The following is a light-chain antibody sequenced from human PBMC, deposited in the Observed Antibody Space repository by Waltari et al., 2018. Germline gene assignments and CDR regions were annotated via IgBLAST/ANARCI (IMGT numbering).Light chain of an antibody. CDR2: EVS. V-gene: IGLV2-23*02. Sequence: WYQRPPGRAPKCLIYEVSQRPSGVFYRFSGSKSGKTASLTNSGLQAEDEADYYCCAFAGRGIYVFGSGTQVNVL. CDR3: CAFAGRGIYV. J-gene: IGLJ1*01.